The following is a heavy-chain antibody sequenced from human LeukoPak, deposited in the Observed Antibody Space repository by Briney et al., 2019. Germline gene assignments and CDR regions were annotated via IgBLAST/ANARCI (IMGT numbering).Heavy chain of an antibody. CDR1: GFTFSSYE. J-gene: IGHJ4*02. V-gene: IGHV3-48*03. CDR3: ARPKYCGGDCYVNFDY. D-gene: IGHD2-21*02. CDR2: ISSSGSTI. Sequence: AGGSLRLSCAASGFTFSSYEMNWVRQAPGKGLEWVSYISSSGSTIYYADSVKGRFTISRDNAKNSLYLQMNSLRAEDTAVYYCARPKYCGGDCYVNFDYWGQGTLVTVSS.